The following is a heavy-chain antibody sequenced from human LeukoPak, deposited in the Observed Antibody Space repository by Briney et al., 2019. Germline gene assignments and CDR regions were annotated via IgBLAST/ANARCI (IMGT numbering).Heavy chain of an antibody. Sequence: SETLSLTCGVSGGTFSNFFWNWIRQTPGNRLEWIGQIYHSGSADYNPYLKSRVTISVDTSKTHFSLNLTSVTAADTAVYYCARGGAVNGFDIWGQGTRVTVSS. V-gene: IGHV4-34*01. D-gene: IGHD2-8*01. CDR2: IYHSGSA. J-gene: IGHJ3*02. CDR1: GGTFSNFF. CDR3: ARGGAVNGFDI.